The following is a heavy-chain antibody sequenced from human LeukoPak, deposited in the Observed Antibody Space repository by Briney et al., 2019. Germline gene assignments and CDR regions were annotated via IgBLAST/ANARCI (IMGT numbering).Heavy chain of an antibody. Sequence: PGGSLRLSCAASGFTFSSYSMNWVRQAPGKGLEWVSSISSSSRYIYYADSVKGRFTISRDNAKNSLYLQMNGLRAEDTAVYYCARDQGSYLDYWGQGTLVTVSS. CDR2: ISSSSRYI. J-gene: IGHJ4*02. CDR3: ARDQGSYLDY. CDR1: GFTFSSYS. V-gene: IGHV3-21*01.